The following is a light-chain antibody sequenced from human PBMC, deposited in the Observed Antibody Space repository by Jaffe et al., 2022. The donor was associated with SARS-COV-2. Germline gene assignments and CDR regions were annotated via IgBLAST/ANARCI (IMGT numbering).Light chain of an antibody. Sequence: SALTQPPSASGSPGQSVTISCTGTASDVGGYNFVSWYQQHPGKAPKLMVYGVTKRPSGVPDRFSGSKSGATASLTVSGLQAEDEADYFCSSYAGSNNYVFGTGTKVTVL. CDR2: GVT. CDR3: SSYAGSNNYV. J-gene: IGLJ1*01. CDR1: ASDVGGYNF. V-gene: IGLV2-8*01.